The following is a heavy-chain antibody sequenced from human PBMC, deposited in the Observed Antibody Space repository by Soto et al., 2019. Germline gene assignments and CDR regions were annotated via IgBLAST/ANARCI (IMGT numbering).Heavy chain of an antibody. CDR3: ARDAVEYYDFWSGTTNWFDP. CDR2: ISAYNGNT. Sequence: ASVKVSCKASGYTFTSYGISGVRQAPGQGLEWMGWISAYNGNTNYAQKLQGRVTMTTDTSTSTAYMELRSLRSDDTAVYYCARDAVEYYDFWSGTTNWFDPWGQGTLVTVSS. J-gene: IGHJ5*02. CDR1: GYTFTSYG. D-gene: IGHD3-3*01. V-gene: IGHV1-18*01.